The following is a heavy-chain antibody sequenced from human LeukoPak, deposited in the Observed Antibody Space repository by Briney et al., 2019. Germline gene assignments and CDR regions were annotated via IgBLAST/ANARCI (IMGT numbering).Heavy chain of an antibody. J-gene: IGHJ6*02. CDR2: ISGSGGST. Sequence: GGSLRLSCAASGFTFSSYAMSLVRQAPGQGLEGASAISGSGGSTYYADAVKGRFTISRDNSKNTLYLQMNSLRAEDTAVYYCANPSATFISYYYYGMDVWGQGTTVTVSS. CDR3: ANPSATFISYYYYGMDV. CDR1: GFTFSSYA. V-gene: IGHV3-23*01. D-gene: IGHD2-15*01.